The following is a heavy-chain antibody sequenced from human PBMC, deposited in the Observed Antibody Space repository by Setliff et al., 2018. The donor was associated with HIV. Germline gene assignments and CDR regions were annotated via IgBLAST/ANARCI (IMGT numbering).Heavy chain of an antibody. Sequence: ASVKVSCKASGYTFTAFGMNWLRQAPGQGPEWMGWISTYNGNTNYAQKFQGRVTITADESTSTAYMDMSSLRSEDTAQYYCARGPLYGYDRGYFDYWGQGTLVTVSS. J-gene: IGHJ4*02. V-gene: IGHV1-18*01. CDR1: GYTFTAFG. D-gene: IGHD5-12*01. CDR2: ISTYNGNT. CDR3: ARGPLYGYDRGYFDY.